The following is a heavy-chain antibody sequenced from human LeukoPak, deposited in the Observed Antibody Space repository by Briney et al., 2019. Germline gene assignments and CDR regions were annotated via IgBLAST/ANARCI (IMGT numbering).Heavy chain of an antibody. CDR2: IYYSGST. CDR1: GYSISSGYY. J-gene: IGHJ5*02. Sequence: SETLSLTCTVSGYSISSGYYWGWIRQPPGKGLEWIGYIYYSGSTNYNPSLKSRVTISVDTSKNQFSLKLSSVTAADTAVYYCARDGGYSSSWYGYNWFDPWGQGTLVTVSS. CDR3: ARDGGYSSSWYGYNWFDP. V-gene: IGHV4-38-2*02. D-gene: IGHD6-13*01.